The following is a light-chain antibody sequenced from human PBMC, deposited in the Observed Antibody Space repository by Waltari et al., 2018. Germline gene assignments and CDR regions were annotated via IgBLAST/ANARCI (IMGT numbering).Light chain of an antibody. CDR2: DVT. Sequence: QSALTQPASVSGSPGQSITISCTGSSDDVGRYKFVSWYQQHPGKVPKLLIFDVTDRPSGVSDRFSGSKSGNTASLTISGRQPEDEADYYCSSHTTSSTLVFGGGTRVTVL. CDR1: SDDVGRYKF. V-gene: IGLV2-14*03. CDR3: SSHTTSSTLV. J-gene: IGLJ2*01.